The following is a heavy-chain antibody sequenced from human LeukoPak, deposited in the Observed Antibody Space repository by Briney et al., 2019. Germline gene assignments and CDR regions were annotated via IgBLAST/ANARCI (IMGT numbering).Heavy chain of an antibody. D-gene: IGHD2-15*01. V-gene: IGHV1-18*01. Sequence: ASVKVSYKASGYTFTSYGISWVRQAPGQGLEWMGWISAYNGNTNYAQKLQGRVTMTTDTSTSTAYMELRSLRSDDTAVYYCARDYAEAATLIFDYWGQGTLVTVSS. J-gene: IGHJ4*02. CDR1: GYTFTSYG. CDR3: ARDYAEAATLIFDY. CDR2: ISAYNGNT.